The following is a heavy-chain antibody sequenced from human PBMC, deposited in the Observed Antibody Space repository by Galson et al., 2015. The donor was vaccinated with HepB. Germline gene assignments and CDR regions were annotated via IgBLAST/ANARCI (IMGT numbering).Heavy chain of an antibody. J-gene: IGHJ4*02. V-gene: IGHV1-3*01. CDR2: INAGNGNT. CDR1: GYTFTSYA. D-gene: IGHD3-10*01. CDR3: ARGSGSGWLRPFDY. Sequence: SVKVSCKASGYTFTSYAMHWVRQAPGQRLEWMGWINAGNGNTKYSQKFQGRVTITRYTSASTAYMELSSLRSEDTAVYYCARGSGSGWLRPFDYWGQGTLVTVSS.